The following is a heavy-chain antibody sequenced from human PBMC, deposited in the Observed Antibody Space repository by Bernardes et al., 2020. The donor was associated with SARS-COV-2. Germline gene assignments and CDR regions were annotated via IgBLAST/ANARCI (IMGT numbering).Heavy chain of an antibody. V-gene: IGHV1-2*04. J-gene: IGHJ2*01. CDR3: ARAVRTTVTLFTFYFDV. D-gene: IGHD4-4*01. CDR1: GYTFTGYY. Sequence: ASVKVSCKASGYTFTGYYMHWVRQAPGQGLEWMGWINPNSGDTNYAQKFQGWVTMTTDTSISTAYMELSRLRSDDTAVYYCARAVRTTVTLFTFYFDVWGRGTLVTVSS. CDR2: INPNSGDT.